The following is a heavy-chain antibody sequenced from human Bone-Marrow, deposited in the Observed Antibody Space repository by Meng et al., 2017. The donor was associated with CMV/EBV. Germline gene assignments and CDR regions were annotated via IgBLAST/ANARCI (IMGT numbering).Heavy chain of an antibody. D-gene: IGHD3-9*01. CDR1: GFPFSSYA. V-gene: IGHV3-64*02. CDR3: ARGYYDILTGYYPLYYFDY. CDR2: ISSNGGST. J-gene: IGHJ4*02. Sequence: GGSLRLSCAASGFPFSSYAMHWVRQAPGKGLEYVSAISSNGGSTYYADSVKGRFTISRDNSKNTLYLQMGSLRAEDMAVYYCARGYYDILTGYYPLYYFDYWGQGTLVTVSS.